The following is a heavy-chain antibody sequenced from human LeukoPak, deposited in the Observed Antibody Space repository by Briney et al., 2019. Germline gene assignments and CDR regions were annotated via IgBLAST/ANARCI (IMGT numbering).Heavy chain of an antibody. V-gene: IGHV5-51*01. Sequence: GESLKISCKGSGYSFTSYWIGWVRQMPGKGLEWMGIIYPGDSDTRYSPSFQGQVTISADKSISTAYLQWSSLKASDTAMYCCARGASYCSSTSCYPDYWGQGTLVTVSS. CDR1: GYSFTSYW. CDR3: ARGASYCSSTSCYPDY. CDR2: IYPGDSDT. J-gene: IGHJ4*02. D-gene: IGHD2-2*01.